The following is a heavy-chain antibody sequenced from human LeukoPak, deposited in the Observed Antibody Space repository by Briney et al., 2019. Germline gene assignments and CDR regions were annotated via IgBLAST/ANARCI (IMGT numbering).Heavy chain of an antibody. CDR3: ARGVEMATSLYDY. D-gene: IGHD5-24*01. V-gene: IGHV5-51*04. CDR2: IYPGDSET. CDR1: GYSFTSYW. J-gene: IGHJ4*02. Sequence: GESLKISCKGSGYSFTSYWIGWVRQMPGKGLEWMGIIYPGDSETRYSPSFQGQVTISADKPISTADLQWSSLKASDTAMYYCARGVEMATSLYDYWGQGTLVTVSS.